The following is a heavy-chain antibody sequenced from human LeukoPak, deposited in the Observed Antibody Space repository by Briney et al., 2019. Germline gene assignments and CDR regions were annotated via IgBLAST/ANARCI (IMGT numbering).Heavy chain of an antibody. CDR2: IYYSGST. CDR1: GGSISSSSYY. V-gene: IGHV4-39*07. J-gene: IGHJ4*02. D-gene: IGHD3-3*01. CDR3: ARASGYYIGPYYFDY. Sequence: SETLSLTCTVSGGSISSSSYYWGWIRQPPGKGLEWIGSIYYSGSTYYNPSLKSRVTISVDTSKNQFSLKLSSVTAADTAVYYCARASGYYIGPYYFDYWGQGTLVTVSS.